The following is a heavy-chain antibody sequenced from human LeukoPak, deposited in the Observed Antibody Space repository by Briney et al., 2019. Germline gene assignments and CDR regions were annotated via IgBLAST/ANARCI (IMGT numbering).Heavy chain of an antibody. V-gene: IGHV4-4*07. Sequence: SETLSLTCTVSGGSISSYYWSWIRQPAGKGLEWIGRIYTSGSTNYNPSLKSRVTMSVDTSKNQFSLKLSSVTAADTAVYYCAREEEGSGYYATPDSYGMDVWGQGTTVTVSS. CDR1: GGSISSYY. CDR3: AREEEGSGYYATPDSYGMDV. J-gene: IGHJ6*02. CDR2: IYTSGST. D-gene: IGHD3-22*01.